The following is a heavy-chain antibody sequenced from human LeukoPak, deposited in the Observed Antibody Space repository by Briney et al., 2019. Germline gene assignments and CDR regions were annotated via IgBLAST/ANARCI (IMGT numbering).Heavy chain of an antibody. CDR1: GCSISSYW. CDR3: ARLNVAGFGYYKDV. V-gene: IGHV4-59*07. Sequence: PSDTLSLTCTVSGCSISSYWWSWIRLPPGKALEGIGAIYYSGNTNYTPSLKTRVTISLNTSEDQISLKLSSVTAAATAVYYCARLNVAGFGYYKDVWGKGTTVTVSS. D-gene: IGHD3-10*01. CDR2: IYYSGNT. J-gene: IGHJ6*03.